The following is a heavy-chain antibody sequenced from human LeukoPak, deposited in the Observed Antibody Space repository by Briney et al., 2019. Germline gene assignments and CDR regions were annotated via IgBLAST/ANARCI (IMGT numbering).Heavy chain of an antibody. CDR3: AKMADDSGSDY. V-gene: IGHV4-61*08. CDR1: GVSVGSAGYY. D-gene: IGHD3-10*01. Sequence: SETLSLTCSVSGVSVGSAGYYWTWIRQPPGKGLEWIGYMYYTANSNYNPFLKSRVTMSLDPSQNEFSLRLTSVTAADTAVYYCAKMADDSGSDYWAQGTLVTVSS. CDR2: MYYTANS. J-gene: IGHJ4*02.